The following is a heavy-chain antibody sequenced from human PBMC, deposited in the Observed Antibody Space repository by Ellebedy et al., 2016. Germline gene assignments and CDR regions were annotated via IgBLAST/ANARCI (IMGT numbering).Heavy chain of an antibody. J-gene: IGHJ4*02. CDR2: INAGNGNT. V-gene: IGHV1-3*01. CDR1: GYTFTSYA. CDR3: ARDLARVRFLEWLYDY. Sequence: ALVKVSCKASGYTFTSYAMHWVRQAPGQRLEWMGWINAGNGNTKYSQKFQGRVTITRDTSASTAYMELSSLRSEDTAVYYCARDLARVRFLEWLYDYWGQGTLVTVSS. D-gene: IGHD3-3*01.